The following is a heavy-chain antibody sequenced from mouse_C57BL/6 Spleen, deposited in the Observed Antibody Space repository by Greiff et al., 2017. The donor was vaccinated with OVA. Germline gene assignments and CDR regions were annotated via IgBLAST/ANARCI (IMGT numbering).Heavy chain of an antibody. CDR3: ARGGAQATNYAMDY. J-gene: IGHJ4*01. D-gene: IGHD3-2*02. CDR1: GYAFSSSW. CDR2: IYPGDGDT. V-gene: IGHV1-82*01. Sequence: VQLQQSGPELVKPGASVKISCKASGYAFSSSWMNWVKQRPGKGLEWIGRIYPGDGDTNYNGKFKGKATLTADKSSSTAYMQLSSLTSEDSAVYFCARGGAQATNYAMDYWGQGTSVTVSS.